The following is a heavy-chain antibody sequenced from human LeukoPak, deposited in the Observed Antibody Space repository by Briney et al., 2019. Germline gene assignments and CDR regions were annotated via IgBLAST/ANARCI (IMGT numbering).Heavy chain of an antibody. CDR3: ARGNNRDRLAN. CDR1: GGSFSGYY. D-gene: IGHD3-16*01. Sequence: PSETLSLTCAVSGGSFSGYYWNWIRQPPGNGLEWIGEINPSGGTNYSPSLKSRVTISVNTSTNQFSLKVTPVTAADTAVYYCARGNNRDRLANWSQGALVTVSS. V-gene: IGHV4-34*01. J-gene: IGHJ4*02. CDR2: INPSGGT.